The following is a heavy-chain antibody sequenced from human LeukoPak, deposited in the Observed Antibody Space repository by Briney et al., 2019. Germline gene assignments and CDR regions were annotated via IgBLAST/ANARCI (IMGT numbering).Heavy chain of an antibody. D-gene: IGHD1-26*01. CDR3: ARRRATHFDY. V-gene: IGHV4-61*02. CDR2: IYTSGST. J-gene: IGHJ4*02. CDR1: GGFISSGSYY. Sequence: PSETLSLTCTVSGGFISSGSYYWSWIRQPAGKGLEWIGRIYTSGSTNYNPSLKSRVTISVDTSKNQFSLKLSSVTAADTAVYYCARRRATHFDYWGQGTLVTVSS.